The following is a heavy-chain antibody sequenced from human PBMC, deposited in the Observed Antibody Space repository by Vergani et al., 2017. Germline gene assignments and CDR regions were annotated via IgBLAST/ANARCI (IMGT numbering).Heavy chain of an antibody. CDR2: ISGSGGST. Sequence: EVQLLESGGGLVQPGGSLRLSCAASGFTFSSYAMSWVRQAPGKGLEWVSAISGSGGSTYYADSVKGRFTISRDNSKNTLYLQMNSLRAEDTAVYYCAKAYSGSGSKKGWFDPWGQGTLVTVSS. CDR1: GFTFSSYA. V-gene: IGHV3-23*01. D-gene: IGHD3-10*01. CDR3: AKAYSGSGSKKGWFDP. J-gene: IGHJ5*02.